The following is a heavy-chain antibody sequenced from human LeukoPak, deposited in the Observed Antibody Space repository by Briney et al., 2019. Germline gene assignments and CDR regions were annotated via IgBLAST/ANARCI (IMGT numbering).Heavy chain of an antibody. CDR2: IKQDGSEA. D-gene: IGHD3-10*01. J-gene: IGHJ4*02. V-gene: IGHV3-7*04. Sequence: PGGSLRLSCAASEFTFNRYWMSWVRQAPGKGLQWVANIKQDGSEAHYVDSVKGRFTISRDNAKNSLSLQMNSLNVDDTGVYFCTRDALFGSGRSHLYFWSQGAQVSVSS. CDR3: TRDALFGSGRSHLYF. CDR1: EFTFNRYW.